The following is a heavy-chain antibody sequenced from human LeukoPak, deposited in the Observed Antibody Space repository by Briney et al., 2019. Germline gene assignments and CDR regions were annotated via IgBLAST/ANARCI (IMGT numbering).Heavy chain of an antibody. CDR2: IHISGST. J-gene: IGHJ4*02. CDR1: GGAINTGSYY. CDR3: ARGYDFWSDYYWDY. D-gene: IGHD3-3*01. V-gene: IGHV4-61*02. Sequence: SETLSLTCTVSGGAINTGSYYWSWIRQPAGKGLEWIGRIHISGSTNSNPSLRSRVTISLDTSRNQFSLKLSSVTAADTAVYYCARGYDFWSDYYWDYWGQGVLVTVSS.